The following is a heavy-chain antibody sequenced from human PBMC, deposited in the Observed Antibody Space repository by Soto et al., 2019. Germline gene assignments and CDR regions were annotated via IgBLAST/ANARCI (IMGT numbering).Heavy chain of an antibody. J-gene: IGHJ5*02. CDR2: ISGSGGST. CDR1: GFTFSSYA. Sequence: QPGGSLRLSCAASGFTFSSYAMSWVRQAPGKGLEWVSAISGSGGSTYYADSVKGRFTISRDNSKNTLYLQMNSLRAEDTAVYYCAKMSNYYDSSGYYPWFDPWGQGTLVTVSS. V-gene: IGHV3-23*01. CDR3: AKMSNYYDSSGYYPWFDP. D-gene: IGHD3-22*01.